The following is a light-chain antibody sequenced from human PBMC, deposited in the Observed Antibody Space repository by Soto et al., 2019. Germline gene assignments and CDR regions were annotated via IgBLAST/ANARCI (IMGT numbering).Light chain of an antibody. V-gene: IGKV1-39*01. CDR3: EQSFTFPRT. Sequence: DIQMTQPPSSLSASVGDRVTINCRASQNINSYLYWYQQQLGKAPKLLIYAASNLHTGVPSRFSGSGSGTAFTLTISSLQPEDFATYYCEQSFTFPRTFGQGTKVDIK. CDR2: AAS. CDR1: QNINSY. J-gene: IGKJ1*01.